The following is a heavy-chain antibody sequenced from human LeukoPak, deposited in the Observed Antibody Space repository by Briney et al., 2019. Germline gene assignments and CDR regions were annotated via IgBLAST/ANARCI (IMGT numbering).Heavy chain of an antibody. D-gene: IGHD3-10*01. Sequence: PSETLSLTCTVSGGSITSSSAYNWGWIRQPPGKGLEWIGTIHSRGSTYYNPSLKSRVTISVDTSKNQFSLKLSSVTAADTAVYYCARWGYYDAFDIWGQGTMVTVSS. J-gene: IGHJ3*02. CDR2: IHSRGST. V-gene: IGHV4-39*01. CDR1: GGSITSSSAYN. CDR3: ARWGYYDAFDI.